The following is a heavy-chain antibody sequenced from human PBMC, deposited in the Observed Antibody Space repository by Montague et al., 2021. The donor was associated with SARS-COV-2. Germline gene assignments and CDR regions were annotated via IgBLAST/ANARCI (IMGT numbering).Heavy chain of an antibody. CDR3: AKGHLEYCSGGTCYSVCMDV. V-gene: IGHV3-43*02. CDR2: ISKNGDRT. CDR1: GFTFDDYA. J-gene: IGHJ6*01. Sequence: SLRLSCAASGFTFDDYAMHWVRQAPGKGLEWVSLISKNGDRTDYADSVKGRFTISRDNSKNSLYLQMNSQKIEDSALYYCAKGHLEYCSGGTCYSVCMDVWGQGTTVTVSS. D-gene: IGHD2-15*01.